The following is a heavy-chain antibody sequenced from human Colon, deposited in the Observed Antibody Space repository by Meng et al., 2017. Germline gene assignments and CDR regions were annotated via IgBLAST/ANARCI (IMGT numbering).Heavy chain of an antibody. CDR1: GGSSSSSNW. Sequence: HDAGRARLVHARPLSRDLSGCGGSSSSSNWWSVVRQPPGKGLEVIGEIYHSGSTNYSQSLKSRVSISIDKSKNQFYLKLRSVNAADADVDYCESGRKYCSSTSCYGQFDYWGQGTLVTVSS. J-gene: IGHJ4*02. V-gene: IGHV4-4*02. D-gene: IGHD2-2*01. CDR2: IYHSGST. CDR3: ESGRKYCSSTSCYGQFDY.